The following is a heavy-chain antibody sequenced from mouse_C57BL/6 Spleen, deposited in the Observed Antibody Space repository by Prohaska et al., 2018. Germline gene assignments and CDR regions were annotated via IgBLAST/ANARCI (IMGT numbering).Heavy chain of an antibody. D-gene: IGHD2-4*01. CDR1: GYTFTDYE. CDR3: TRGDYDEGDYYAMDY. CDR2: IDPETGGT. V-gene: IGHV1-15*01. Sequence: QVQLQQSGAELVRPGASVTLSCKASGYTFTDYEMHWVKQTPVHGLEWIGAIDPETGGTAYNQKFKGKAILTADKSSSTAYMELRSLTSEDSAVYYCTRGDYDEGDYYAMDYWGQGTSVTVSS. J-gene: IGHJ4*01.